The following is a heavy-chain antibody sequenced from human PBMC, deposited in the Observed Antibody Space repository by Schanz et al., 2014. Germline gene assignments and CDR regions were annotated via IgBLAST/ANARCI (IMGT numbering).Heavy chain of an antibody. J-gene: IGHJ4*02. CDR3: ASSGAGYSSSWVFDY. CDR1: GGTFSSYA. CDR2: IIPILGIA. D-gene: IGHD6-13*01. V-gene: IGHV1-69*02. Sequence: QVQLVQSGAEVKKPGSPVKVSCKSSGGTFSSYAISWVRQAPGQGLEWMGRIIPILGIANYAQKFQGRVTITADTSTTTAYMELSGLRSEDTAVYYCASSGAGYSSSWVFDYWGQGTLVTVSS.